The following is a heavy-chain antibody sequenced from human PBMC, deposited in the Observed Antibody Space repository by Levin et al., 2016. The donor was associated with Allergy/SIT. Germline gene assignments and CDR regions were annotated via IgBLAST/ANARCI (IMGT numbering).Heavy chain of an antibody. V-gene: IGHV4-4*02. D-gene: IGHD3-3*02. CDR2: IYHSGST. CDR1: GGSISSSNW. J-gene: IGHJ6*03. Sequence: SETLSLTCAVSGGSISSSNWWSWVRQPPGKGLEWIGEIYHSGSTNYNPSLKSRVTISVDKSKNQFSLKLSSVTAADTAVYYCARDAPDSFLEWLHTPGGIYYYYYMDVWGKGTTVTVSS. CDR3: ARDAPDSFLEWLHTPGGIYYYYYMDV.